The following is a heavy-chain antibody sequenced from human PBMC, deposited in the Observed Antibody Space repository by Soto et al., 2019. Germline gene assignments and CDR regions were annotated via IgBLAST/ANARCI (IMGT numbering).Heavy chain of an antibody. CDR3: ESHAGDYGDLEPPDY. CDR1: GGTFSSYA. D-gene: IGHD4-17*01. J-gene: IGHJ4*02. Sequence: VASVKVSCKASGGTFSSYAISWVRQAPGQGLEWMGGIIPIFGTANYAQKFQGRVTITADESTSTAYMELSSLRSEDTAVYYCESHAGDYGDLEPPDYWGQGTLVTVSS. CDR2: IIPIFGTA. V-gene: IGHV1-69*13.